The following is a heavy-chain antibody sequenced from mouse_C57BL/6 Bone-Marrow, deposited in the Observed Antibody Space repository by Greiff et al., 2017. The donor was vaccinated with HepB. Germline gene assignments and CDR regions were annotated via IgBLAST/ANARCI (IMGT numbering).Heavy chain of an antibody. J-gene: IGHJ1*03. CDR3: ARGRYYGSSYVWYFDV. CDR1: GYTFTSYW. V-gene: IGHV1-52*01. Sequence: QVQLQQPGAELVRPGSSVKLSCKASGYTFTSYWMHWVKQRPIQGLEWIGNIDPSDSETHYNQKFKDKATLTVDKSSSTAYMQLSSLTSEDSAVYYCARGRYYGSSYVWYFDVWGTGTTVTVSS. CDR2: IDPSDSET. D-gene: IGHD1-1*01.